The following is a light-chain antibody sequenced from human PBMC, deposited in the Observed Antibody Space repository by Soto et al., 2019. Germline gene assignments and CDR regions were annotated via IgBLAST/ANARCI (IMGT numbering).Light chain of an antibody. CDR3: QQPYSPPSIT. V-gene: IGKV1-8*01. J-gene: IGKJ5*01. CDR2: DAS. CDR1: QGIGSY. Sequence: AILMTQSPASLSSSTGDRATIACRASQGIGSYLAWYQQKPGQAPKLLILDASSLDTGVPSRFSGSGSGSDFTLTITSLQPEDFAIYYCQQPYSPPSITFGQGTQVDIK.